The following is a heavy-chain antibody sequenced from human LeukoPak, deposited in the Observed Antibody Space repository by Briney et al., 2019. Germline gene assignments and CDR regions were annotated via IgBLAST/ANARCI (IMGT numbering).Heavy chain of an antibody. CDR2: IYHSGST. J-gene: IGHJ4*02. V-gene: IGHV4-38-2*02. CDR1: GYSISSGYY. CDR3: ARDHEYCSSTSCSDY. D-gene: IGHD2-2*01. Sequence: PSETLSLTCTVSGYSISSGYYWGWIRPPPGKGLEWIGMIYHSGSTYYNPSLKSRVTISVDTSKNQFSLKLSSVTAADTAVYYCARDHEYCSSTSCSDYWGQGTLVTVSS.